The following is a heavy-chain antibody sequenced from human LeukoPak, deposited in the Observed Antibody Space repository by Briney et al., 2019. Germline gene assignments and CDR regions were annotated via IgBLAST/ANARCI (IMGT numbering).Heavy chain of an antibody. J-gene: IGHJ4*02. CDR3: SRGFWGWEVDY. V-gene: IGHV3-74*01. D-gene: IGHD3-3*01. CDR1: GFIFNHYW. CDR2: INPDGRTT. Sequence: GGSLRLSCAASGFIFNHYWMHWVRQAPGKGLMWVSRINPDGRTTDYADAVKGRFTISRDIPKNTLYLQMNSLRVGDTAVYYCSRGFWGWEVDYWGQGTLLTVSS.